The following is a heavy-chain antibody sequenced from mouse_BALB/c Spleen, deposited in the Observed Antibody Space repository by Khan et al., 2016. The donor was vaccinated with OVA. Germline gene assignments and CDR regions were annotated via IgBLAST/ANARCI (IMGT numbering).Heavy chain of an antibody. D-gene: IGHD2-3*01. Sequence: EVKLLESGPDLVKPSQSLSLTCTVTGYSITSGYSWHWLRQFPGNKLEWMGYIHYSGSTNYNPSLKSRISITRDTSKNQFFLQLNSVTTEDTATNYCAREAGYYGYWGQGTTLTVSS. CDR3: AREAGYYGY. J-gene: IGHJ2*01. CDR1: GYSITSGYS. CDR2: IHYSGST. V-gene: IGHV3-1*02.